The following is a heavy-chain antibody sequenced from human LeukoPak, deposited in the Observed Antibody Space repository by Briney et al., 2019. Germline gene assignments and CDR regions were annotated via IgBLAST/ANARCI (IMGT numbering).Heavy chain of an antibody. J-gene: IGHJ3*02. CDR1: GGSISSYY. CDR2: IYYSGST. Sequence: SETLSLTCTVSGGSISSYYWSWIRQPPGKGLERIGYIYYSGSTNYNPSLKSRVTISVDTSKNQFSLKLSSVTAADTAVYYCARDHPYYYDSSGYSGRDAFDIWGQGTMITVSS. CDR3: ARDHPYYYDSSGYSGRDAFDI. V-gene: IGHV4-59*01. D-gene: IGHD3-22*01.